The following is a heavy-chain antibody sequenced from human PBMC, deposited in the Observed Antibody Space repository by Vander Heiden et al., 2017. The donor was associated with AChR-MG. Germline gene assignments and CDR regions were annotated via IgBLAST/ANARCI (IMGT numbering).Heavy chain of an antibody. J-gene: IGHJ4*02. D-gene: IGHD6-19*01. Sequence: EVQLVESGGGLVKSGGSLRLSCAASGFTFSDAWMSWVRQAPGKGLEWVGRIKSKTDGGATEYVAPVEGRFTISRDDSKNTVYLQMNSLKTEDTAVYYCTTGLLDQISGWVWGQGALVTVSS. CDR2: IKSKTDGGAT. V-gene: IGHV3-15*01. CDR1: GFTFSDAW. CDR3: TTGLLDQISGWV.